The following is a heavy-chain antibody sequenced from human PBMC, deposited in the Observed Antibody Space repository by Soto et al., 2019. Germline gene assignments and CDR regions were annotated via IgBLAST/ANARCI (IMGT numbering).Heavy chain of an antibody. D-gene: IGHD6-19*01. CDR2: IYYSGST. CDR1: GGSISSYY. CDR3: ARRGREWLTTYYCYGMDV. Sequence: QVQLQESGPGLVKPSETLSLTCTVSGGSISSYYWSWIRQPPGKGLEWIGYIYYSGSTNYNPSLKSRVPLSVATSKDQFSLKLSSVTAAATAVYYCARRGREWLTTYYCYGMDVWGQGTTVTVSS. V-gene: IGHV4-59*08. J-gene: IGHJ6*02.